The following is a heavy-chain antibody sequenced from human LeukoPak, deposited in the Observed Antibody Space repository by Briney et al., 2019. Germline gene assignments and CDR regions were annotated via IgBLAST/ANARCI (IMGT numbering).Heavy chain of an antibody. J-gene: IGHJ6*03. D-gene: IGHD2-2*02. CDR1: GGTFSSYA. CDR2: IIPIFGTA. Sequence: ASVKVSCKASGGTFSSYAISWVRQAPGQGLEWMGGIIPIFGTANYAQKFQGRVTITADESTSTAYMELSSLRSEDTAVYYCARGRSGKGYCSSTSCYTDFLYYYYYMDVWGKGTTVTVSS. V-gene: IGHV1-69*13. CDR3: ARGRSGKGYCSSTSCYTDFLYYYYYMDV.